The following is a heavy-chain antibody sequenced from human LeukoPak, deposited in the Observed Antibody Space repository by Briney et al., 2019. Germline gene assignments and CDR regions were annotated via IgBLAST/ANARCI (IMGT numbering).Heavy chain of an antibody. V-gene: IGHV3-9*01. CDR1: GSTFDDYA. D-gene: IGHD6-19*01. CDR2: LSWNSGSI. CDR3: AKGRGSTVAGTNNPFDY. J-gene: IGHJ4*02. Sequence: GGSLRLSCAVSGSTFDDYAMHWVRQAPGKGLEWVSGLSWNSGSIVYADSVKGRFTISRDNAKNSLYLQMNSLRAEDTALYYCAKGRGSTVAGTNNPFDYWGQGTLVTVSS.